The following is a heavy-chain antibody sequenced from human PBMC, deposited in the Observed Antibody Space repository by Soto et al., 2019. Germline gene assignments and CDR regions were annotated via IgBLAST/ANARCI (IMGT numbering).Heavy chain of an antibody. D-gene: IGHD2-21*02. V-gene: IGHV3-23*01. CDR3: AVTPNCGRDCAAASYWYFDI. Sequence: EVQLLESGGGLVQPGGSVRLSCAASGLTFGNYAMSWVRQAPGKGLEWVSAISGDSGRTYYADSVKGRFTISRDNSKNTLYLQMNPLRADDTAVYYCAVTPNCGRDCAAASYWYFDIWGRGTLVTVSS. CDR2: ISGDSGRT. CDR1: GLTFGNYA. J-gene: IGHJ2*01.